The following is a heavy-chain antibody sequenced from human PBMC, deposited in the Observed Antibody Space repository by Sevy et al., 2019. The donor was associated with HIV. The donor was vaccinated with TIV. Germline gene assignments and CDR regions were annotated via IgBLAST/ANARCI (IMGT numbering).Heavy chain of an antibody. CDR3: AREGGDYDILTGYSPRYGMDV. J-gene: IGHJ6*02. D-gene: IGHD3-9*01. CDR2: INHSGST. CDR1: GGSFSGYF. Sequence: SETLSLTCVVSGGSFSGYFWSWIRQPPGKGLEWIGEINHSGSTNYNPSLKGRVTISVDTSKNQFSLKLSSVTAADTAGYYCAREGGDYDILTGYSPRYGMDVWGQGTTVTVSS. V-gene: IGHV4-34*01.